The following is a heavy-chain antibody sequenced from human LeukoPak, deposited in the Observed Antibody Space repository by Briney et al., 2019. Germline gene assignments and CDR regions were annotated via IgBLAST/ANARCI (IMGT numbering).Heavy chain of an antibody. CDR3: AKDYYGPSGGIDY. J-gene: IGHJ4*02. D-gene: IGHD3-10*01. Sequence: GGSLRLSCAASGFTFSSYGMLWVRQAPGKGLEWVAVIWYDGSNKYYADSVKGRFTISRDNSKNTLYLQMNSLRAEDTAVYYCAKDYYGPSGGIDYWGQGTLVTVSS. CDR2: IWYDGSNK. V-gene: IGHV3-33*06. CDR1: GFTFSSYG.